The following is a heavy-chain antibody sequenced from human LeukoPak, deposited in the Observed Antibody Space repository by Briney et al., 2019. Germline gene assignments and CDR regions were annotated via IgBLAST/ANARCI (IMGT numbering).Heavy chain of an antibody. V-gene: IGHV4-59*01. Sequence: SETLSLTCTVSGGSISSYYWSWIRQPPGKGLEWIGYIYYSGSTNYNPSLKSRVTISVDTSKNQFSLKLSSVTAADTAVYYCAKGPGLNWFDPWGQGTLVTVSS. CDR2: IYYSGST. J-gene: IGHJ5*02. CDR3: AKGPGLNWFDP. CDR1: GGSISSYY.